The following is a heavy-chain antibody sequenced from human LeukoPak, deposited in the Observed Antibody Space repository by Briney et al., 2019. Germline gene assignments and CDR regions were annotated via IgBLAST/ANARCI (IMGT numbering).Heavy chain of an antibody. D-gene: IGHD1-26*01. J-gene: IGHJ3*01. CDR3: AKDWQWKLLTGAFNV. CDR1: GFIFSAYG. CDR2: ISHDGNNI. V-gene: IGHV3-30*18. Sequence: GGSLRLSCTPSGFIFSAYGMHWVRQAPGKGLEWVTAISHDGNNIYYADIVKGRFTISRDNSRNTLHLQMSSLREEDTAVYYCAKDWQWKLLTGAFNVWGQGTMVTVS.